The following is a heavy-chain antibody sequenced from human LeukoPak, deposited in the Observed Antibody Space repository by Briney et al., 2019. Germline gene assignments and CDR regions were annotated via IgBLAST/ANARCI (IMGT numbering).Heavy chain of an antibody. CDR2: FKRKSDGVTK. V-gene: IGHV3-15*01. J-gene: IGHJ3*02. Sequence: PGGPLRLSCAASGYTFSNARMSGVREAPGRGLEWVGRFKRKSDGVTKDYAAPVRGRFTISRDDSKNMLYLQMNSLKNENTAVYYFTADSVTVRRDDAFAIWGQGTVTVSS. D-gene: IGHD2-21*02. CDR3: TADSVTVRRDDAFAI. CDR1: GYTFSNAR.